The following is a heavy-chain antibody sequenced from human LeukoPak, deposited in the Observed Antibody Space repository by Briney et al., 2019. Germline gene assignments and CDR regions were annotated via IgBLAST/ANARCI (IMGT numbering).Heavy chain of an antibody. D-gene: IGHD3-16*01. CDR3: AKDPRGRIGLFDY. CDR1: GFTFSSYA. V-gene: IGHV3-23*01. Sequence: GGSLRLSCAASGFTFSSYAMSWVRQAPGKGLEWVPAISGSGGSTYYADSVKGRFTISRDNSKNTLYLQMNSLRAEDTAVYYCAKDPRGRIGLFDYWGQGTLVTVSS. CDR2: ISGSGGST. J-gene: IGHJ4*02.